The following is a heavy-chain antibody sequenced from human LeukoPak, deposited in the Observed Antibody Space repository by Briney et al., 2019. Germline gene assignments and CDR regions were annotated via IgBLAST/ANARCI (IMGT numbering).Heavy chain of an antibody. CDR3: ARGSSGYYPLGWYFDL. D-gene: IGHD3-22*01. V-gene: IGHV4-30-2*05. Sequence: SETLSLTCAVSGGSISSGGYSWSWIRQPPGKGLEWIGYIYCSGSTYYNPSLKSRVTISVDTSKNQFSLKLSSVTAADTAVYYCARGSSGYYPLGWYFDLWGRGTLVTVSS. J-gene: IGHJ2*01. CDR1: GGSISSGGYS. CDR2: IYCSGST.